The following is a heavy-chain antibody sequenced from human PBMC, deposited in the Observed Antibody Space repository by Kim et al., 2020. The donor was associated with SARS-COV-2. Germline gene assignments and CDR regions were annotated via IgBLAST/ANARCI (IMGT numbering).Heavy chain of an antibody. J-gene: IGHJ4*02. CDR2: ISSSSSTI. CDR3: AINYYDSSGYYFGGYYFDY. Sequence: GGSLRLSCAASGFTFSSYSMNWVRQAPGKGLEWVSYISSSSSTIYYADSVKGRFTISRDNAKNSLYLQMNSLRDEDTAVYYCAINYYDSSGYYFGGYYFDYWGQGTLVTVSS. D-gene: IGHD3-22*01. V-gene: IGHV3-48*02. CDR1: GFTFSSYS.